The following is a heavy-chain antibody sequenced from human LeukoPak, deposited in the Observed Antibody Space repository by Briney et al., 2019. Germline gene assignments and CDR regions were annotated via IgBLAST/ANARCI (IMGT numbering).Heavy chain of an antibody. J-gene: IGHJ4*02. D-gene: IGHD3-22*01. CDR3: ARTPYDSSGYYPPPFDY. Sequence: GESLKISCKGFGYSFTSYWIGWVRQMPGKGLEWMGIIYPGDSDTRYSPSFQGQVTISADKSISTAYLQWSSLKASDTAMYYCARTPYDSSGYYPPPFDYWGQGTLVTVSS. V-gene: IGHV5-51*01. CDR1: GYSFTSYW. CDR2: IYPGDSDT.